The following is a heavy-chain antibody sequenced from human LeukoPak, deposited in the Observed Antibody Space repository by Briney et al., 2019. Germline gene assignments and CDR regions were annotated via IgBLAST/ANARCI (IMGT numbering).Heavy chain of an antibody. CDR3: ARHYYDSSGYLDY. J-gene: IGHJ4*02. CDR2: IYYSGST. CDR1: GGSISSSSYY. Sequence: SETLSLTCTVSGGSISSSSYYWGWIRQPPGKGLEWIGSIYYSGSTYYNPSLKSRVTMSVDTSKNQFSLKLSSVTAADTAVYYCARHYYDSSGYLDYWGQGTLVTVSS. V-gene: IGHV4-39*01. D-gene: IGHD3-22*01.